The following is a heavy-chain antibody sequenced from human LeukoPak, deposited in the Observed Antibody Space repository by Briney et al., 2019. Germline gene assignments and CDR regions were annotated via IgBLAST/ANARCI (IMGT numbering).Heavy chain of an antibody. D-gene: IGHD5-12*01. CDR2: ISASGGST. Sequence: GGSLRRSCAASGFTFSSYPMGWVRQAPGKGLEWVSAISASGGSTYYADSVKGRFTISRDNSKDTLYVQMNSPRAEDTAVYYCAKATGGTIRSFDYWGQGTLVTVSS. V-gene: IGHV3-23*01. CDR1: GFTFSSYP. CDR3: AKATGGTIRSFDY. J-gene: IGHJ4*02.